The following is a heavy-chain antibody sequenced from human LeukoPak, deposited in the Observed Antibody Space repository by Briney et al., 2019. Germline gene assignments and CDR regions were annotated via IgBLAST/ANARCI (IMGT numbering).Heavy chain of an antibody. CDR2: INPNSGGT. Sequence: GASVKVSCKASGYTFTGYYMHWVRQAPGQGLEWMGWINPNSGGTKYAQKFQGRVTMTRDTSISTAYMELSRLRSDDTAVYYCARVYYSNYGVGTWFDPWGQGTLVTVSS. V-gene: IGHV1-2*02. CDR3: ARVYYSNYGVGTWFDP. D-gene: IGHD4-11*01. J-gene: IGHJ5*02. CDR1: GYTFTGYY.